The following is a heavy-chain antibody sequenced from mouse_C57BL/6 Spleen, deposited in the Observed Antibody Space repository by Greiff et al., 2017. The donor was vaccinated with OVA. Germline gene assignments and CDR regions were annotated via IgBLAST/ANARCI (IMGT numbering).Heavy chain of an antibody. CDR3: ASHYDYDGPFDY. V-gene: IGHV2-2*01. CDR2: IWSGGST. CDR1: GFSLTSYG. D-gene: IGHD2-4*01. J-gene: IGHJ2*01. Sequence: VKLLESGPGLVQPSQSLSITCTVSGFSLTSYGVHWVRQSPGKGLEWLGVIWSGGSTDYNAAFISRLSISKDNSKSQVFFKMNSLQADDTAIYYCASHYDYDGPFDYWGQGTTLTVSS.